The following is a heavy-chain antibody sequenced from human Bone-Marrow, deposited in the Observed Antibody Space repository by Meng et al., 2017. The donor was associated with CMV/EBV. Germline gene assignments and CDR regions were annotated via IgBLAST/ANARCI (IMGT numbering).Heavy chain of an antibody. D-gene: IGHD5-12*01. J-gene: IGHJ4*02. CDR1: GFTVSSNY. CDR2: IYGGGST. V-gene: IGHV3-53*04. Sequence: LSSAASGFTVSSNYMSWVRQAPGKGLEWVSVIYGGGSTFYADSVKGRFTISRHNDNNTLYLQMNSLRGEDTAIYYCARGRSGYGFDYWGQGTLVTVSS. CDR3: ARGRSGYGFDY.